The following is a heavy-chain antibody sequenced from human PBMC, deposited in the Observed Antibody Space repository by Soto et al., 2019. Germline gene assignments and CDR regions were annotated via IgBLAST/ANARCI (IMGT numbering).Heavy chain of an antibody. CDR2: ISAYNGNT. CDR1: GYTFTSYG. V-gene: IGHV1-18*04. J-gene: IGHJ5*02. Sequence: ASVKVSCKASGYTFTSYGISWVRQAPGRGLEWMGWISAYNGNTNYAQKRQGRVTMTTDTSTSTAYMELRSLRSDDTAVYYCARDSGYSSFSDWFDPWGQGTLVTVSS. D-gene: IGHD6-13*01. CDR3: ARDSGYSSFSDWFDP.